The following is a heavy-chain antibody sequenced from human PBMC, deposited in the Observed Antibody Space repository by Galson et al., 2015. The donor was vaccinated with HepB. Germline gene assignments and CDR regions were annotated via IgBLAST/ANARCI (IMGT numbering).Heavy chain of an antibody. V-gene: IGHV3-11*06. D-gene: IGHD6-13*01. CDR2: ISSTSSYI. CDR1: GFTFSDSY. J-gene: IGHJ4*02. CDR3: ARHRGQRLVFDY. Sequence: SLRLSCAASGFTFSDSYMSWIRQAPGKGLEWVSYISSTSSYINYADSVKGRFTISRDNAKNSLYLQMNSLRAEDTAVYYCARHRGQRLVFDYWGQGALVTVSS.